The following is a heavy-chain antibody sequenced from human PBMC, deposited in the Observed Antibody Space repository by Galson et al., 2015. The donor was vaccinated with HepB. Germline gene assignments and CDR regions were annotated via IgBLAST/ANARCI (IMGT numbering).Heavy chain of an antibody. J-gene: IGHJ6*02. V-gene: IGHV1-18*01. CDR3: ARVRYCSGGSCYKGYYYYGMDV. Sequence: SVKVSCKASGYTFTSYDINWVRQATGQGLEWMGWISAYNGNTNYAQKLQGRVTMTTDTSTSTAYMELRSLRSDDTAVHYCARVRYCSGGSCYKGYYYYGMDVWGQGTTVTVSS. CDR2: ISAYNGNT. CDR1: GYTFTSYD. D-gene: IGHD2-15*01.